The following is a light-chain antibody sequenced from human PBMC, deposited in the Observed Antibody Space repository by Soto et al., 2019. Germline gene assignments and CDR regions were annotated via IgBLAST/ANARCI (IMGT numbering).Light chain of an antibody. CDR1: QSISSY. J-gene: IGKJ5*01. Sequence: DIQMTHSPSTLCAAVGDRITSTSPASQSISSYLNWYQQKPGKAPKLLIYAASSLQSGVPSRFSDSGYGTDFTLNISSLQPEDFATYYCQQSYSTPGVTFGQGTRLEIK. V-gene: IGKV1-39*01. CDR2: AAS. CDR3: QQSYSTPGVT.